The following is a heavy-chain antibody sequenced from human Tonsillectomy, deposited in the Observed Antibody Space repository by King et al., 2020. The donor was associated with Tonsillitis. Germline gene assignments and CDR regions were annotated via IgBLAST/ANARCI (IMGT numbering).Heavy chain of an antibody. D-gene: IGHD4-17*01. Sequence: VQLVESGGGLVQPGGSLRLSCAASGFTFSSYAMSWVRQAPGKGLEWVSIIYSGGSTYYEDSVKGRFTISRDNSKDTLYLQMNSLRAEHTAVYYWAKKSDYGDNYWYFDLWRRGTLVTVSS. V-gene: IGHV3-23*03. CDR1: GFTFSSYA. CDR3: AKKSDYGDNYWYFDL. CDR2: IYSGGST. J-gene: IGHJ2*01.